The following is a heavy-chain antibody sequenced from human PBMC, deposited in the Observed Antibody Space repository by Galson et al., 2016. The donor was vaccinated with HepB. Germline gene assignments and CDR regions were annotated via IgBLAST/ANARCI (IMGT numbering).Heavy chain of an antibody. CDR2: IGQDGSER. Sequence: SLRLSCAAADFSFSSYWMTWVRQAPGKGLEWVANIGQDGSERHYVDSVEGRFTISRDNARNSLSLQMDSLRAEDTAVYYCAMTEFCRGGNCYPAYWGQGTLVTVSS. D-gene: IGHD2-15*01. J-gene: IGHJ4*02. V-gene: IGHV3-7*02. CDR3: AMTEFCRGGNCYPAY. CDR1: DFSFSSYW.